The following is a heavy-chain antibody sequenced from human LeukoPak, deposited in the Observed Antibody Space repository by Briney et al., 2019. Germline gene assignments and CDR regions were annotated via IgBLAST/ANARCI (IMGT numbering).Heavy chain of an antibody. CDR1: GFTFSSYS. V-gene: IGHV3-21*01. CDR3: ARDPRIMITFGGAAFAI. Sequence: GGSLRLSCAASGFTFSSYSMNWVRQAPGKGLEWVSSISSSSSYIYYADSVKGRFTISRDNAKNSLYLQMNSLRAEDTAVYYCARDPRIMITFGGAAFAIWGQGTMVTVSS. CDR2: ISSSSSYI. J-gene: IGHJ3*02. D-gene: IGHD3-16*01.